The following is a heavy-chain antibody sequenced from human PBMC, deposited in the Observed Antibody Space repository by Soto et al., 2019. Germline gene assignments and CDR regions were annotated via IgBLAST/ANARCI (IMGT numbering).Heavy chain of an antibody. CDR1: GGSISSSNW. CDR3: ARPRSSPGRYYFDY. V-gene: IGHV4-4*02. Sequence: SETLSLTCAVSGGSISSSNWWSWVRQPPGKGLEWIGEIYHSGSTNYNPSLKSRVTISVDTSKNQFSLKLSSVTAADTAVYYCARPRSSPGRYYFDYWGQGTLVTVSS. J-gene: IGHJ4*02. D-gene: IGHD6-13*01. CDR2: IYHSGST.